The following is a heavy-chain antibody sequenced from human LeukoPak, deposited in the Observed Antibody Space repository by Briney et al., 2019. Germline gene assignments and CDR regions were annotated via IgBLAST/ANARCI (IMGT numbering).Heavy chain of an antibody. D-gene: IGHD2-15*01. J-gene: IGHJ5*02. CDR1: GYTFTGYY. V-gene: IGHV1-2*06. CDR3: ARGCGGSCPSGWFDP. Sequence: ASVTVSCKASGYTFTGYYMHWVRQAPGQGLEWMGRINPNSGGTNYAQKFQGRVTMTRDTSISTAYLELSSLRSEDTAVYYCARGCGGSCPSGWFDPWGQGTLVTVSS. CDR2: INPNSGGT.